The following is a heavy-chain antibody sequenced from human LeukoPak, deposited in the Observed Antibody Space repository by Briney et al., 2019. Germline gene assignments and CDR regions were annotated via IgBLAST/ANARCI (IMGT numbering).Heavy chain of an antibody. Sequence: GGSLRLSSAASGFSFSSYWIHWVRQAPGKGLVWVSRINGDGSSTTYADSVKGRFTVSRDNAKNTLFLQMSSLRSEDTAVYYCAREHVLAEFFDYWGQGTLVTVSS. CDR3: AREHVLAEFFDY. V-gene: IGHV3-74*01. D-gene: IGHD3-16*01. CDR1: GFSFSSYW. J-gene: IGHJ4*02. CDR2: INGDGSST.